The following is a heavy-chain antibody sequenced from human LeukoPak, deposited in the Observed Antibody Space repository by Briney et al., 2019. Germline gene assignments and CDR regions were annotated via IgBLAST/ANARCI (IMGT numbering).Heavy chain of an antibody. D-gene: IGHD3-16*02. CDR2: INPNSGGT. J-gene: IGHJ4*02. CDR1: GYTFTGYY. Sequence: ASVKVSCKASGYTFTGYYMHWVRQAPGQGLEWMGWINPNSGGTNYAQKFQGRVTMTRDTSISTAYMELSRLRSDDTAVYYCARGYDYVWGSYRLDCWGQGTLVTVSS. CDR3: ARGYDYVWGSYRLDC. V-gene: IGHV1-2*02.